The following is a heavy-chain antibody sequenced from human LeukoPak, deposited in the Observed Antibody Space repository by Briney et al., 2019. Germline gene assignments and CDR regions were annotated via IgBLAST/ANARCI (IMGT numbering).Heavy chain of an antibody. J-gene: IGHJ5*02. CDR1: GYTFTGYY. CDR2: INPNSGGT. CDR3: ARSGWAYYDFWSGYYNNWFDP. Sequence: ASVKVSCKASGYTFTGYYMHWVRQAPGQGLEWMGRINPNSGGTNYAQKFQGRVTMTRDTSISTAYIELSRLRSDDTAVYYCARSGWAYYDFWSGYYNNWFDPWGQGTLVTVSS. D-gene: IGHD3-3*01. V-gene: IGHV1-2*06.